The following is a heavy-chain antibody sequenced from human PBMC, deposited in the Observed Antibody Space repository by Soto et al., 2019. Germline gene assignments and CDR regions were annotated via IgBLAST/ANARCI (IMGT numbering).Heavy chain of an antibody. CDR2: INQDGNEK. CDR3: ATGWAELVF. Sequence: GGSLRLSCTASGFTFGSYWMSWVRQAPGKGLEWVANINQDGNEKYHLDSVKGRFTISRDNDKNSLYLQMNSLRSEDTAVYYCATGWAELVFWGQGTLVTVSS. J-gene: IGHJ1*01. CDR1: GFTFGSYW. D-gene: IGHD6-6*01. V-gene: IGHV3-7*01.